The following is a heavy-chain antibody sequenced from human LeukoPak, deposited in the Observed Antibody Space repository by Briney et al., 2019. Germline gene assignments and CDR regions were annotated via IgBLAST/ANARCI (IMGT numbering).Heavy chain of an antibody. D-gene: IGHD6-13*01. Sequence: PGRSLRLSCAASGFTLDDYAMHWVRQAPGKGLEWVSGISWNSGSIGYADSVKGRFTISRDNAKNSLYLQMNSLRAEDTALYYCAKDFSTGYSSSSSAHFQHWGQGTLVTVSS. J-gene: IGHJ1*01. CDR3: AKDFSTGYSSSSSAHFQH. CDR2: ISWNSGSI. V-gene: IGHV3-9*01. CDR1: GFTLDDYA.